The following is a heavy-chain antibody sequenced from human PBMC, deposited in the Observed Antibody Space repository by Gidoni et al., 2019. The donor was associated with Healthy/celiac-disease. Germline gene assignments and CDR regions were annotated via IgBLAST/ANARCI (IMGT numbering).Heavy chain of an antibody. CDR1: GFTFSGSA. J-gene: IGHJ4*02. D-gene: IGHD6-6*01. Sequence: EVQLVESGGGLVQPGGSLKLSCAASGFTFSGSAMHWVRQASGKGLEWVGRIRSKANSYATAYAASVKGRFTISRDDSKNTAYLQMNSLKTEDTAVYYCTRHGVAARDYWGQGTLVTVSS. CDR2: IRSKANSYAT. V-gene: IGHV3-73*01. CDR3: TRHGVAARDY.